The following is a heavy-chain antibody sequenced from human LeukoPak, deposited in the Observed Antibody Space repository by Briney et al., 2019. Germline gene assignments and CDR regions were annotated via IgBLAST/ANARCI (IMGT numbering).Heavy chain of an antibody. Sequence: GASVKVSCKASGYTFTSYGISWVRQAPGQGLEWMGWISAYNGNTNYAQKLQGRVTMTTDTSTSTAYMELRSLRSDDTAVYYCARVIESSGWYWANWFDPWGQGTLVTVSS. V-gene: IGHV1-18*01. CDR1: GYTFTSYG. CDR2: ISAYNGNT. CDR3: ARVIESSGWYWANWFDP. D-gene: IGHD6-19*01. J-gene: IGHJ5*02.